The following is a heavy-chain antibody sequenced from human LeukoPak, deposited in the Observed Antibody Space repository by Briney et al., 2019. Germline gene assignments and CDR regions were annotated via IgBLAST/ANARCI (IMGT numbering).Heavy chain of an antibody. J-gene: IGHJ4*02. CDR2: INPNSGGT. D-gene: IGHD4/OR15-4a*01. CDR3: ARFPIVLGAPVRDPFDY. V-gene: IGHV1-2*02. Sequence: GASVKVSCKASGYTFTGYYMHWVRQAPGQGLEWMGWINPNSGGTNYAQKFQGRVTMTRDTSISTAYMELSRLRSDDTAVYYCARFPIVLGAPVRDPFDYWGQGTLVTVSS. CDR1: GYTFTGYY.